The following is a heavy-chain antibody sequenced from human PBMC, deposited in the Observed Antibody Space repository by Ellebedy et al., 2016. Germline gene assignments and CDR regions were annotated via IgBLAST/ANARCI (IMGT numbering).Heavy chain of an antibody. CDR1: RYTFTSYY. J-gene: IGHJ4*02. V-gene: IGHV1-46*01. CDR2: INPGGGST. Sequence: ASVKVSXKASRYTFTSYYIHWVRQPPGQGLEWMGIINPGGGSTTYAQKFQGRVTMTRDTSTNTFYMELSSLRSDDTAVYYCARDGRVATTIYYFDYWGQGTLVTVSS. D-gene: IGHD5-12*01. CDR3: ARDGRVATTIYYFDY.